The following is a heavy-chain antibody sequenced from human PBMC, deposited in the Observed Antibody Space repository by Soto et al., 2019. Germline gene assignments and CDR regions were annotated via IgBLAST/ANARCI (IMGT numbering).Heavy chain of an antibody. J-gene: IGHJ4*02. CDR3: ARLIAAAGGNRAY. D-gene: IGHD6-13*01. CDR1: GGSISTSSYY. Sequence: QLQLQESGPGLVKPSETLSLTCTVSGGSISTSSYYWGWIRQPPGKGLEWIGSIYYSGSTYYNPSLKSRVTISAYTSKNQFSLKLSSVTAADTAVYYCARLIAAAGGNRAYWGQGTLVTVSS. CDR2: IYYSGST. V-gene: IGHV4-39*01.